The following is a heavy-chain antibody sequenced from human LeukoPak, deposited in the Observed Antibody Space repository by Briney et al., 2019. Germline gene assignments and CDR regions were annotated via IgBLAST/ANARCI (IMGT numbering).Heavy chain of an antibody. CDR3: ARRERLGYSYGRGTLDI. CDR2: IYSDGTG. D-gene: IGHD5-18*01. J-gene: IGHJ3*02. V-gene: IGHV3-66*01. Sequence: GGSLRLSCAASGFTFSTYSMNWVRQAPGKGLEWVSLIYSDGTGYYADSVKGRFTISRDNSKNTLYLQMNSPRAEDTAVYYCARRERLGYSYGRGTLDIWGQGTMVTVSS. CDR1: GFTFSTYS.